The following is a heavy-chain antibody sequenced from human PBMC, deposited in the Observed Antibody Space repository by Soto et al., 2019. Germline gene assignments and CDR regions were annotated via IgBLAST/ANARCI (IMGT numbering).Heavy chain of an antibody. Sequence: QVQLVESGGGVVQPGRSLRLSCAASGFTFSSYAMHWVRQAPGKGLEWVAVISYDGSNKYYADSVKGRFTISGDNSKNTRYLQRNSRRAEDTAVYYCARDKSDLRFLEWSYYFDYWGQGTLVTVSS. J-gene: IGHJ4*02. CDR3: ARDKSDLRFLEWSYYFDY. CDR1: GFTFSSYA. CDR2: ISYDGSNK. D-gene: IGHD3-3*01. V-gene: IGHV3-30-3*01.